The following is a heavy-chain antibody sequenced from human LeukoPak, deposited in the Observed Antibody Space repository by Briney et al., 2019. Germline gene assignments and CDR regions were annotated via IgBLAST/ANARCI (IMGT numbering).Heavy chain of an antibody. D-gene: IGHD3-10*01. J-gene: IGHJ6*02. Sequence: SEXXSLTCTVSGGSISXYYWNXVRXXPGKXLEXVGXIYYSANTYYNPSLKSRVTISVDTSNNQLSLKLTSVTAADTAVYYCSRQSPPRLLWFGEEGGNYYYGLDVWGQGTTVTVSS. CDR2: IYYSANT. CDR1: GGSISXYY. V-gene: IGHV4-59*08. CDR3: SRQSPPRLLWFGEEGGNYYYGLDV.